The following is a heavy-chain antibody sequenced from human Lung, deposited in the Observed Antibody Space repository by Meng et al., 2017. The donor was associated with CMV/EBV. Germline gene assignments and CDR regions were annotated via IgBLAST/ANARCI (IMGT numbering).Heavy chain of an antibody. V-gene: IGHV1-8*01. CDR2: MNPNSGNT. CDR3: GRGYCSGGSCAVFDP. CDR1: GDTFTSYD. J-gene: IGHJ5*02. Sequence: AEVKKAGDSVKVYWKASGDTFTSYDINWVRQCTGQGLEWMGWMNPNSGNTGYAQKFQGRVTMTRNTSISTAYMELRSLRSEDKAVYYCGRGYCSGGSCAVFDPWGKGTLVTVSS. D-gene: IGHD2-15*01.